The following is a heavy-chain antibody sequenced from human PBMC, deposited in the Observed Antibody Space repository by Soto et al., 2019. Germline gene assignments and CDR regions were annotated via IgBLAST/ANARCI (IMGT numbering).Heavy chain of an antibody. Sequence: QVQLVQSGAEVKKPGASVKVSCKASGYTFPNQGLHWVRQAPGHRLEWMGWINVGNGVTKYSQKFQGRVSISRDTSASTGYMELSSLTYEDTAVYYCARDPLWFGELSSFDYWGQGTLVTVSS. CDR2: INVGNGVT. CDR1: GYTFPNQG. J-gene: IGHJ4*02. CDR3: ARDPLWFGELSSFDY. D-gene: IGHD3-10*01. V-gene: IGHV1-3*01.